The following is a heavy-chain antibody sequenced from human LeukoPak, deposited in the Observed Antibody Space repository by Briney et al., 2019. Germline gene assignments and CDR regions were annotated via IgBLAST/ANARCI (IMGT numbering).Heavy chain of an antibody. V-gene: IGHV1-46*01. CDR2: IDPSGGST. CDR1: GYTFTTYY. Sequence: ASVKLSCKASGYTFTTYYMHWVPQAPGQGLEWMGIIDPSGGSTSYAQKFQGRVTMTRDTSTSTVYMELSSLRSEDTAVYYCARADLGCSGGSCPSGRSDYWGQGTLVTVSS. CDR3: ARADLGCSGGSCPSGRSDY. J-gene: IGHJ4*02. D-gene: IGHD2-15*01.